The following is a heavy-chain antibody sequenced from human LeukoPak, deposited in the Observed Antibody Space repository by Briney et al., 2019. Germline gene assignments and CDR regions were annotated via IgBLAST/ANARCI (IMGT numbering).Heavy chain of an antibody. CDR1: GGSISSYY. J-gene: IGHJ4*02. V-gene: IGHV4-59*01. Sequence: SETLSLTCTVSGGSISSYYWSWIRQPPGRGLEWIGYIYYSGSTNYNPSLKSRVTLSVDTSKNQFSLKLSSVTAADTAVYYCAKTDSSGWYYFDYWGQGTLVTVSS. CDR3: AKTDSSGWYYFDY. CDR2: IYYSGST. D-gene: IGHD6-19*01.